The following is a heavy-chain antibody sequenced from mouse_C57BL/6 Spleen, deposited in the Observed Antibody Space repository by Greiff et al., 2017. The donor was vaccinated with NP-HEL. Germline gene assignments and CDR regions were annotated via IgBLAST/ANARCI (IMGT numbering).Heavy chain of an antibody. CDR2: IFPGSGST. CDR3: ARYDYDEGGFDY. Sequence: QVHVKQSGPELVKPGASVKISCKASGYTFTDYYINWVKQRPGQGLEWIGWIFPGSGSTYYNEKFKGKATLTVDKSSSTAYMLLSSLTSEDSAVYFCARYDYDEGGFDYWGQGTTLTVSS. CDR1: GYTFTDYY. V-gene: IGHV1-75*01. J-gene: IGHJ2*01. D-gene: IGHD2-4*01.